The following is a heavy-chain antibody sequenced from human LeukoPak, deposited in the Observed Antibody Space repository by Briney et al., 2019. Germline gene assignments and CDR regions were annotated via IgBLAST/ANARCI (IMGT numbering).Heavy chain of an antibody. V-gene: IGHV4-59*12. J-gene: IGHJ4*02. Sequence: SETLSLTCTVSGGSISSYHWSWIRQPPGKGLEWIGYIYYSGSTNYNPSLKSRVTMSVDTSKNQFSLKLSSVTAADTAVYYCAREGAWGYYWYYFDYWGQGTLVTVSS. D-gene: IGHD1-1*01. CDR1: GGSISSYH. CDR3: AREGAWGYYWYYFDY. CDR2: IYYSGST.